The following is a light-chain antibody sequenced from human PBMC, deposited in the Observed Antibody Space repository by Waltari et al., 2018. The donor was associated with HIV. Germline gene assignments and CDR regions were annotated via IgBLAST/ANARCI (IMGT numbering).Light chain of an antibody. J-gene: IGLJ1*01. CDR2: DVS. Sequence: QSALTQPRSVSGSPGPSVTISCTGSSSDVGGYKYVSWYEQHPGKAPKLMIYDVSKRPPRVPDRFSGSKSGNTASLTISGLQAEDEADYYCCSYAGSYSYVFGTGTKVTVL. CDR3: CSYAGSYSYV. V-gene: IGLV2-11*01. CDR1: SSDVGGYKY.